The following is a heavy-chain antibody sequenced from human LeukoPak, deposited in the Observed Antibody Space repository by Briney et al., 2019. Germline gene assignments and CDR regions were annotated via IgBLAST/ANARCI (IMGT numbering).Heavy chain of an antibody. CDR2: FHNSGTS. J-gene: IGHJ3*02. Sequence: SETLSLTCTVSDDSISDYYRGWIRQPPGKGLEWIGYFHNSGTSTYNPSLKSRVTISADTSKNQFSLKLSSVTAADTAVYYCARHLDYDSSGDAFDIWGQGTMVTVSS. D-gene: IGHD3-22*01. CDR1: DDSISDYY. CDR3: ARHLDYDSSGDAFDI. V-gene: IGHV4-59*08.